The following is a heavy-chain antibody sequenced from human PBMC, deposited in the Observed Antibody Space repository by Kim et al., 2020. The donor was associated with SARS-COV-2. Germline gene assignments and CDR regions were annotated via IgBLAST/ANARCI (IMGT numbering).Heavy chain of an antibody. V-gene: IGHV3-23*01. Sequence: YADSVKGRFTISRDNSKNTLYLQMNSLRAEDTAVYYCAKDHTYTICRFDLWGRGTLVTVSS. D-gene: IGHD3-3*01. CDR3: AKDHTYTICRFDL. J-gene: IGHJ2*01.